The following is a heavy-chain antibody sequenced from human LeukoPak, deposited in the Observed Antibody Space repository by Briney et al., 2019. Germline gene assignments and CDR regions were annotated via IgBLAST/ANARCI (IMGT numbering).Heavy chain of an antibody. CDR1: GFTFSSYE. D-gene: IGHD1-26*01. J-gene: IGHJ4*02. V-gene: IGHV3-30*03. CDR2: ISYDGSNK. Sequence: PGGSLRLSCAASGFTFSSYEMNWVRQAPGKGLEWVAVISYDGSNKYYADSVKGRFTISRDNSKNTLYLQMNSLRAEDTAVYYCAIGSRYSGSLGGFDYWGQGTLVTVSS. CDR3: AIGSRYSGSLGGFDY.